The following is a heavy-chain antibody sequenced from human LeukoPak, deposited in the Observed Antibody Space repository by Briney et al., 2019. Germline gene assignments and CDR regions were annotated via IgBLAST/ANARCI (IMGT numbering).Heavy chain of an antibody. CDR3: ASSSTSRGAMVPEY. V-gene: IGHV4-59*01. D-gene: IGHD5-18*01. CDR2: IYYSGST. J-gene: IGHJ4*02. CDR1: GGSISSYY. Sequence: SETLSLTCTVSGGSISSYYWSWIRQPPGKGLEWIGYIYYSGSTNYNPSLKSRVTISVDTSKNQFSLKLSSVTAADTAVYYCASSSTSRGAMVPEYWGQGTLVTVSS.